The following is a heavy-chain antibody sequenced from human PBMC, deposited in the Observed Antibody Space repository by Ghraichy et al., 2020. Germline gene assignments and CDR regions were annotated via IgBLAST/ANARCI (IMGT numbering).Heavy chain of an antibody. CDR3: AKDGPVCSGGSCRPDY. J-gene: IGHJ4*02. V-gene: IGHV3-23*01. CDR2: ISGSGGST. CDR1: GFTFSSYA. Sequence: GESLNISCAASGFTFSSYAMSWVRQAPGKGLEWVSAISGSGGSTYYADSVKGRFTISRDNSKNTLYLQMNSLRAEDTAVYYCAKDGPVCSGGSCRPDYWGQGTLVTVSS. D-gene: IGHD2-15*01.